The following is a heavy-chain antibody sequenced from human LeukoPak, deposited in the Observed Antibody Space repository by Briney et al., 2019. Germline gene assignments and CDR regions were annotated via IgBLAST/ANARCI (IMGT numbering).Heavy chain of an antibody. CDR2: ISYDENNK. CDR3: ARGSYD. CDR1: GFTFSRYS. Sequence: PGGSLRLSCAASGFTFSRYSIHWVRQAPGKGLEWVAVISYDENNKYYSDSVKGRFTISRDNSKNTLYLQMNSLRAEDTAVYYCARGSYDWGQGTLVTVSS. D-gene: IGHD5-18*01. V-gene: IGHV3-30*14. J-gene: IGHJ4*02.